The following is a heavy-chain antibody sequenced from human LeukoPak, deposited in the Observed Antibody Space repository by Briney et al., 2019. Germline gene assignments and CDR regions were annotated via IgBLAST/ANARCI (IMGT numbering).Heavy chain of an antibody. Sequence: ASVTVSCKASGYTFANYAITWVRQAPGQGLEYMGWISVDNGDTNDAQMPQGRVTMTTDTSTNTAYMELRGLRSDDTAVYYCARANCAGDCYLKHWGQGTLVTVSS. CDR1: GYTFANYA. D-gene: IGHD2-21*02. CDR2: ISVDNGDT. CDR3: ARANCAGDCYLKH. V-gene: IGHV1-18*01. J-gene: IGHJ4*02.